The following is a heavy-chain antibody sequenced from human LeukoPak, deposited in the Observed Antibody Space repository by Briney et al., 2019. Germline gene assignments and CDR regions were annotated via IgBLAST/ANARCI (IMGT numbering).Heavy chain of an antibody. CDR1: GFTFSRFR. V-gene: IGHV3-7*05. D-gene: IGHD2-2*02. CDR2: IKRDGGDK. J-gene: IGHJ4*02. CDR3: ARGDEYTTPP. Sequence: GGSLRLTCAATGFTFSRFRMRGLRQAPGKGLEWVANIKRDGGDKYYVDSVKGRFSISRDNAKNSLYLHMNSLRAEDTAVYYWARGDEYTTPPWGQGTLVTVSS.